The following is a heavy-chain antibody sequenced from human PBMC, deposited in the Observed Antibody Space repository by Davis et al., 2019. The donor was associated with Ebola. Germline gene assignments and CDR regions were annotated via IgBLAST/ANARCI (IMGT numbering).Heavy chain of an antibody. D-gene: IGHD6-13*01. CDR1: GFTFSSYD. V-gene: IGHV3-13*01. CDR2: IGAAGDT. CDR3: ARAGFGSTWFDC. Sequence: PGGSLRLSCAASGFTFSSYDMHWVRQATGKGLEWVSAIGAAGDTYYPVAVKGRFTISSENAQNSLHLQMNSLGAEDTAGYYCARAGFGSTWFDCWGQGILVTVSS. J-gene: IGHJ5*01.